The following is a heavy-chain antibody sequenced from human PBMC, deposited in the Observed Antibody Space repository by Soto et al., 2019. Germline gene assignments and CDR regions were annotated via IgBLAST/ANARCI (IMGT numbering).Heavy chain of an antibody. Sequence: GESLKISCKGSGYNFTSYWIGWVRQMPGKGLEWMGIIYPGDSDTRYSPSFQGQVTISADKSISTAYLKWSSLKASDTAMYYCARQSPTYYDFWSGYYTPLGDGIAVQSQRTTVPVS. J-gene: IGHJ6*02. CDR1: GYNFTSYW. CDR2: IYPGDSDT. CDR3: ARQSPTYYDFWSGYYTPLGDGIAV. D-gene: IGHD3-3*01. V-gene: IGHV5-51*01.